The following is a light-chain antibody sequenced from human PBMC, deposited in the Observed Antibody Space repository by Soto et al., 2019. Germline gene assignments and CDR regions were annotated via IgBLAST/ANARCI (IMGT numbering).Light chain of an antibody. CDR1: SSDVGGYSY. J-gene: IGLJ1*01. CDR3: ASYTTSSTYV. V-gene: IGLV2-14*01. Sequence: ALTQPASVSGSPGQSIAISCTGTSSDVGGYSYVSWYQQQPGKAPKLVISDVSNWPSGVSDRFSGSKSGNTASLTISGLQTEDEADYYCASYTTSSTYVFGTGTKVTVL. CDR2: DVS.